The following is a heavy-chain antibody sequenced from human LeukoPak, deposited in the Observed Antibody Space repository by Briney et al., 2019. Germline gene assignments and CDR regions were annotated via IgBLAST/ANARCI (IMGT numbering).Heavy chain of an antibody. CDR3: ARGFSGPIDY. J-gene: IGHJ4*02. V-gene: IGHV4-59*12. CDR2: IYYSGST. CDR1: GGSISSYY. D-gene: IGHD2-15*01. Sequence: SETLSLTCTVSGGSISSYYWSWIRQPPGKGLEWIGYIYYSGSTYYNPSLKSRVTISVDTSKNQFSLKLSSVTAADTAVYYCARGFSGPIDYWGQGTLVTVSS.